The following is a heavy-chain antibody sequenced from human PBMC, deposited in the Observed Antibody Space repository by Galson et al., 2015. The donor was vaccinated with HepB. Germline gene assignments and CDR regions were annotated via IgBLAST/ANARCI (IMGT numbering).Heavy chain of an antibody. CDR2: IYWDDDK. V-gene: IGHV2-5*02. CDR1: GFSLSTSGVG. Sequence: PALVKPTQTLTLTCTFSGFSLSTSGVGVGWIRQPPGKALEWLALIYWDDDKRYSPSLKSRLTITKDTSKNQVVLTMTNMDPVDTATYYCAHRPVGRFWGYFDPWGQGTLVTVSS. CDR3: AHRPVGRFWGYFDP. D-gene: IGHD3-3*01. J-gene: IGHJ5*02.